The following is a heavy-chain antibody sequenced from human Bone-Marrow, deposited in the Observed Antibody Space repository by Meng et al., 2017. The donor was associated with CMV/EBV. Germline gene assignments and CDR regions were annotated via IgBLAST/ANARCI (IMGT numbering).Heavy chain of an antibody. J-gene: IGHJ4*02. CDR2: IYTSGST. CDR1: GGSISSYY. CDR3: ARAMVRGVQRYFDY. D-gene: IGHD3-10*01. Sequence: QVQLQESGPGLVKPSETLSLTCTVSGGSISSYYWSWIRQPAGKGLEWIGRIYTSGSTNYNPSLKSRVTMSVDTSKNQFSLKLISVTAADTAVYYCARAMVRGVQRYFDYWGQGTLVTVSS. V-gene: IGHV4-4*07.